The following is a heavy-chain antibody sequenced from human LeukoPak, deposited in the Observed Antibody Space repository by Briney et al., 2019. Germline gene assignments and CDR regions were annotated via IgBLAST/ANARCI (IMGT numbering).Heavy chain of an antibody. V-gene: IGHV4-39*07. CDR1: GGSISSSSYY. CDR3: ARVLYGNHPYYYYYYYMDV. D-gene: IGHD4-11*01. CDR2: IYYSGST. Sequence: SETLSLTCTVSGGSISSSSYYWGWIRQPPGKGLEWIGSIYYSGSTYYNPSLKSRVTISVDTSKNQFSLKLSSVTAADTAVYYCARVLYGNHPYYYYYYYMDVWGKGTTVTVSS. J-gene: IGHJ6*03.